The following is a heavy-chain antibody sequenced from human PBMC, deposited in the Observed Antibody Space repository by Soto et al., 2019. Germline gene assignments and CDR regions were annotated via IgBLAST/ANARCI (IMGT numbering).Heavy chain of an antibody. V-gene: IGHV4-39*01. CDR2: IYYSGST. CDR1: GGSISSSSYY. D-gene: IGHD3-10*01. J-gene: IGHJ4*02. CDR3: ARPGNYGSGSYLYYLDY. Sequence: QLQLQESGPGLVKPSETLSLTCTVSGGSISSSSYYWGWIRQPPGKGLEWIGSIYYSGSTYYNPSLKSRATIAVDTSKNQFSLKPSSVTAADTAVYYCARPGNYGSGSYLYYLDYWGQGTLVTVSS.